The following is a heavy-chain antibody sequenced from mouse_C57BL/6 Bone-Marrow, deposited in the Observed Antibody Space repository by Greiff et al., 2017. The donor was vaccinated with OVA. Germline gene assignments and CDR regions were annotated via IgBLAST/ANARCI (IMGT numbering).Heavy chain of an antibody. V-gene: IGHV14-4*01. CDR1: CFNIKDDY. CDR3: TTEGYSKAAY. Sequence: VQLQQSGAELVRPGASVKLSCTASCFNIKDDYMHWVKQRPEQGLEWIGWIDPENGDTEYASKFQGKATITADTSSNTAYLQLSSLTSEDTAVYYCTTEGYSKAAYWGQGTLVTVSA. D-gene: IGHD2-5*01. J-gene: IGHJ3*01. CDR2: IDPENGDT.